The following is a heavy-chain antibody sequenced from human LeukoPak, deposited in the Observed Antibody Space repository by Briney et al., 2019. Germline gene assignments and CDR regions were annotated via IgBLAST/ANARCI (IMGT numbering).Heavy chain of an antibody. D-gene: IGHD3-3*01. V-gene: IGHV4-61*02. CDR1: GGSISSGSYY. CDR2: IYTSGST. Sequence: PSETLSLTCTVSGGSISSGSYYWSWIRQPAGKGLEWIGRIYTSGSTDYNPSLKSRVTISVDTSKNQFSLKLSSVTAADTAVYYCARVNTIFGVVIGDMDVWGKGTTVTVSS. J-gene: IGHJ6*03. CDR3: ARVNTIFGVVIGDMDV.